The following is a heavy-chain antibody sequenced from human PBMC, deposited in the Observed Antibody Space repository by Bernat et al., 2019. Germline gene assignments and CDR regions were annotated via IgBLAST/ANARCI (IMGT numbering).Heavy chain of an antibody. CDR3: ARQGLSLPLNWTFDY. D-gene: IGHD1-1*01. Sequence: QMQLQESGPGLVKPSETLSLTCTVSGGSISSYYWSWIRQPPGKGLEWIGYIHYSGSTNYNPSLKSRVTISVDTSKNQFSLKLSSVTAADTALYYCARQGLSLPLNWTFDYWGQGTLVTVSS. J-gene: IGHJ4*02. CDR2: IHYSGST. CDR1: GGSISSYY. V-gene: IGHV4-59*08.